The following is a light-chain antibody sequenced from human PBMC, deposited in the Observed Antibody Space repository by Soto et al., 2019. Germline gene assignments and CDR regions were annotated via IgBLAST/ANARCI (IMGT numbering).Light chain of an antibody. V-gene: IGKV1-39*01. Sequence: DIQMTQSPSSLSASVGDRVTITCRASQSISSYLNWYQQKPGKAPKLLIYAASSLQSGVPSRFSGSGSGTDFALTILSLQAEDFATCYYHQSYSTPRTFGQGTQVQIK. CDR2: AAS. J-gene: IGKJ1*01. CDR3: HQSYSTPRT. CDR1: QSISSY.